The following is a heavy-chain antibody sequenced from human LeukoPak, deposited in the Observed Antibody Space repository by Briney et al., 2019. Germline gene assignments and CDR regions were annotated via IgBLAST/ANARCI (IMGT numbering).Heavy chain of an antibody. V-gene: IGHV3-23*01. J-gene: IGHJ4*02. D-gene: IGHD1-26*01. Sequence: GGSLRLSCAASGFTFSSHAMSWVRRAPGKGLEWVSGLIENGATTYYADSVKGRFTISRDNSRNTMYLQMNSLRVEDTAVYYCVKNYQVGNSPAFGDYWGQGTLVTISS. CDR1: GFTFSSHA. CDR3: VKNYQVGNSPAFGDY. CDR2: LIENGATT.